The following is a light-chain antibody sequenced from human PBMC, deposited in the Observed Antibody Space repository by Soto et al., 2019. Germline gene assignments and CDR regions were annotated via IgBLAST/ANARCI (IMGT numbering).Light chain of an antibody. CDR1: SSDVGSYNS. CDR2: EGS. CDR3: CSYAGNPYV. J-gene: IGLJ1*01. Sequence: QSALTQPASVSGSPGQSIAISCTGTSSDVGSYNSVSWYQQHPGKAPKLMIYEGSKRPSGVSDRFSGSKSGNTASLTISGLQAEDEAHYYCCSYAGNPYVFGTGTKLTVL. V-gene: IGLV2-23*01.